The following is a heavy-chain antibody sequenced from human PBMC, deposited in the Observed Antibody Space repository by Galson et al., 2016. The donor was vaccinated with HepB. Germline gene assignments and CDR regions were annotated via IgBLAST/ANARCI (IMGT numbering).Heavy chain of an antibody. J-gene: IGHJ4*02. CDR2: IRGRRSYI. Sequence: SLRLSCAAFGFTLSTRYNMNWVRQAPGKGLEWVASIRGRRSYIIYADSVKGRFTISRDDAKNSLYLQMNSLRVEDTAVYYCARASTWIPSLDYWGQGSLVTVSS. CDR3: ARASTWIPSLDY. V-gene: IGHV3-21*06. D-gene: IGHD5-12*01. CDR1: GFTLSTRYN.